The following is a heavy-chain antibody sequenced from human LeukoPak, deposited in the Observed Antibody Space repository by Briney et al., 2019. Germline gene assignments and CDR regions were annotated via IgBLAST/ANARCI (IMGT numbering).Heavy chain of an antibody. J-gene: IGHJ4*02. CDR2: IKQDGSNK. D-gene: IGHD6-19*01. Sequence: TGGSLRLSCAASGFTFSNYWMDWVRQAPGKGLEWVAMIKQDGSNKYYADSVKGRFTISRDNSKNTLYLQMNSLRAEDTAVYYCARGGIAVAGTFDYWGQGTLVTVSS. CDR1: GFTFSNYW. V-gene: IGHV3-7*02. CDR3: ARGGIAVAGTFDY.